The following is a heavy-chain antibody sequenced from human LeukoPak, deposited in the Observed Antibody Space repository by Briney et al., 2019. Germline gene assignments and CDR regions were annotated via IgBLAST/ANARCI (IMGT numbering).Heavy chain of an antibody. D-gene: IGHD2-2*01. CDR3: AKSAPEVPSYFYYYMDV. V-gene: IGHV3-23*01. CDR2: ISGSGGST. Sequence: PGGSLRLSCAASGFTFSKYAMTWVRQARGKGLEWVAGISGSGGSTYYADSGKGRFTISRDNCKNTLDMEMNSLSAEDTAIYYCAKSAPEVPSYFYYYMDVWGKGTTVTVSS. J-gene: IGHJ6*03. CDR1: GFTFSKYA.